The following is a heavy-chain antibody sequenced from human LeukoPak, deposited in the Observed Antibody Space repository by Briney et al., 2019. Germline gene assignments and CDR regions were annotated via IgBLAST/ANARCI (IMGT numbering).Heavy chain of an antibody. V-gene: IGHV4-4*07. CDR1: GGSISSYY. Sequence: SETLSLTCTVSGGSISSYYWSWIRQPAGKGLEWIGRIYTSGSTNYNPSLKSRVTMSVDTSKNQFSLKLSSVTAADTAVYYCARAGRLRYFDWLSTVFDYWGQGTLVTVSS. CDR3: ARAGRLRYFDWLSTVFDY. J-gene: IGHJ4*02. D-gene: IGHD3-9*01. CDR2: IYTSGST.